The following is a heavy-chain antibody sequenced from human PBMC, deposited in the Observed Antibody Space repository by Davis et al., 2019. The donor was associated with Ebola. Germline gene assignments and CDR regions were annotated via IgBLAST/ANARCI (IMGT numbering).Heavy chain of an antibody. J-gene: IGHJ5*02. Sequence: SETLSLTCTVSGTSLSSTHYYWGWIRQPPGKGLEWIGSISYTGSTFSNPSLKSRLTISVDTSKNQFSLKLSSVTAADTAVYYCARALGYCRFDPWGQGTLVTVSS. CDR1: GTSLSSTHYY. CDR2: ISYTGST. CDR3: ARALGYCRFDP. D-gene: IGHD2-15*01. V-gene: IGHV4-39*07.